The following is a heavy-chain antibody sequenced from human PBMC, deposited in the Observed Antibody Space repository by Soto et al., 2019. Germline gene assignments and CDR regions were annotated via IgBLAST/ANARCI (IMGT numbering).Heavy chain of an antibody. D-gene: IGHD6-13*01. Sequence: EVLLVESGGGLVKPGGSLRLSCAASGFTFTNVWMNWVRQAPGKGLEWVGRIKDKTEGEATDYAAPVKGRFSISRDDLKKHLKLENKRPKTDHPAANYLSTRAGRNCWYPLDRLGQGYLGH. CDR2: IKDKTEGEAT. CDR3: STRAGRNCWYPLDR. CDR1: GFTFTNVW. J-gene: IGHJ4*01. V-gene: IGHV3-15*07.